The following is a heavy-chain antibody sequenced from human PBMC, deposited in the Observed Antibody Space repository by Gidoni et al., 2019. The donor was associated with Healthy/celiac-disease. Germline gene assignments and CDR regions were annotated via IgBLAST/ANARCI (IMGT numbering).Heavy chain of an antibody. V-gene: IGHV4-31*03. CDR1: GGPISSGGYY. D-gene: IGHD3-16*01. CDR2: IYYSGST. Sequence: QVQLQESGPGLVKPSQTLSLTCTVSGGPISSGGYYWSWIRQHPGKGLEWIGYIYYSGSTYYNPSLKSRVTISVDTSKNQFSLKLSSVTAADTAVYYCARWPPSPTVRGNYMDVWGKGTTVTVSS. CDR3: ARWPPSPTVRGNYMDV. J-gene: IGHJ6*03.